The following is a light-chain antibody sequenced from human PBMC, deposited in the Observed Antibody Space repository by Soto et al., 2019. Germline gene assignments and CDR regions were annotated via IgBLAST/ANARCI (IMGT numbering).Light chain of an antibody. V-gene: IGLV2-14*01. CDR1: SSDVGGYNY. CDR3: SSYTSSSTWE. Sequence: QSALTQPASVSRSPGQSITISCTGTSSDVGGYNYVSWYQQHPGKAPKLMIYDVSNRPSGVSNRFSGSKSGNTASLTISGLQAEDESDYYCSSYTSSSTWEFGGGTKVTVL. CDR2: DVS. J-gene: IGLJ3*02.